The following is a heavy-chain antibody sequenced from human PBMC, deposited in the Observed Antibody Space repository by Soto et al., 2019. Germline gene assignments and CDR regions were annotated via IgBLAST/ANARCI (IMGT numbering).Heavy chain of an antibody. J-gene: IGHJ4*02. V-gene: IGHV3-7*03. D-gene: IGHD3-22*01. Sequence: EVQLVESGGGLVQPGGSLRLSCAASGFTFSSYCMSWVRQAPGKGLEWVANIKQDGSEKYYVDSVKGRFTISRDNAKNSLYLQMNSLRAEDTAVYYCACDPDYYDCRGYTPGDYWGQGTLVTVSS. CDR3: ACDPDYYDCRGYTPGDY. CDR1: GFTFSSYC. CDR2: IKQDGSEK.